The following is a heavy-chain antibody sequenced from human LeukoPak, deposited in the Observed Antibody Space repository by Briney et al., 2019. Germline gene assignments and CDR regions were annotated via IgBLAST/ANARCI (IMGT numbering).Heavy chain of an antibody. V-gene: IGHV4-31*03. Sequence: SETLSLTCTVSGGSISSGGYYWSWIRQHPGKGLEWIGYIYYSGSTYYNPSLKSRVTISVDTSKNQFSLKLSSVTAADTAVYYCARAVVIRNWYFGLWGRGTLVTVSS. CDR2: IYYSGST. CDR3: ARAVVIRNWYFGL. D-gene: IGHD3-22*01. J-gene: IGHJ2*01. CDR1: GGSISSGGYY.